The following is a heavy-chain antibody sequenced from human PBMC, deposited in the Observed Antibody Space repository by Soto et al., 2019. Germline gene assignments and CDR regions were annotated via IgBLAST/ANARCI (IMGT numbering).Heavy chain of an antibody. V-gene: IGHV1-18*01. CDR2: INTSNDNK. CDR1: GYTFTNYG. CDR3: ARDPGAASFDL. Sequence: ASVTVSCKASGYTFTNYGISCVRQAPGEGLEWVGWINTSNDNKLYAQKLQGRLTLTTDTSTSTAYMDLTTLRSDDTAVYFCARDPGAASFDLWAQGTLVTVSS. J-gene: IGHJ4*02. D-gene: IGHD2-15*01.